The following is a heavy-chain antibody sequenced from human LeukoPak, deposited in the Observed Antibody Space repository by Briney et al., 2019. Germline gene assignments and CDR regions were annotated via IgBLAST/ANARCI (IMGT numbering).Heavy chain of an antibody. D-gene: IGHD6-13*01. CDR2: INAGNGNT. CDR1: GYTFTSYA. V-gene: IGHV1-3*01. CDR3: ARDPLGSSRPYYFDY. J-gene: IGHJ4*02. Sequence: ASVKVSCKASGYTFTSYAMHWVRQAPGQRLEWMGWINAGNGNTKYSQKYQGRVTITRDTSASTAYMELSSLRSEDTAVYYCARDPLGSSRPYYFDYWGQGTLVTVSS.